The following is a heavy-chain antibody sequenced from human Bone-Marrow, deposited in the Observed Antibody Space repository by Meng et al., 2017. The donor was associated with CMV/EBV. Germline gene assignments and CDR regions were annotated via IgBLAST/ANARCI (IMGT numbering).Heavy chain of an antibody. Sequence: SLQISFAASGLTFDAYAMHWVRQAPGKGLEWVSGFSWNSGSIGYADSVKGRFTISRDNAKNSLYLQMNSLRAEDMALYYCAKTLISVPAANDDYYYYGMDVWGQGTTVTVSS. CDR3: AKTLISVPAANDDYYYYGMDV. J-gene: IGHJ6*02. V-gene: IGHV3-9*03. CDR1: GLTFDAYA. CDR2: FSWNSGSI. D-gene: IGHD2-2*01.